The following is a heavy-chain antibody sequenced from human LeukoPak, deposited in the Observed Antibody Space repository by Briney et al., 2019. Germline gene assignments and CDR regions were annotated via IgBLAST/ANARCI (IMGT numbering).Heavy chain of an antibody. D-gene: IGHD6-13*01. J-gene: IGHJ4*02. CDR1: GGSISSSSYY. V-gene: IGHV4-39*07. CDR2: IYYSGST. CDR3: ARDLSMYSSSWYSVDY. Sequence: PSETLSLTCTVSGGSISSSSYYWGWNRQPPGKGLEWIGIIYYSGSTYYNPSLKSRVTISVDTSKNQFSLKLSSVTAADTAVYYCARDLSMYSSSWYSVDYWGQGTLVTVSS.